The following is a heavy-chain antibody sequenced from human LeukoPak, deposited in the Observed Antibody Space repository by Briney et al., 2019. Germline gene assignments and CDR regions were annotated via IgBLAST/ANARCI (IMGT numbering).Heavy chain of an antibody. V-gene: IGHV3-30*18. CDR3: AKGYYYDSSGYYQYYFDY. D-gene: IGHD3-22*01. CDR2: ISYDGSNK. CDR1: GFTFSSYG. Sequence: GGSLRLSCAASGFTFSSYGMHWVRQAPGKGLEWVAVISYDGSNKYYADSVKGRFTISRDNSKNTLYLQMNSLRAEDTAVYYCAKGYYYDSSGYYQYYFDYWGQGTLVTVSS. J-gene: IGHJ4*02.